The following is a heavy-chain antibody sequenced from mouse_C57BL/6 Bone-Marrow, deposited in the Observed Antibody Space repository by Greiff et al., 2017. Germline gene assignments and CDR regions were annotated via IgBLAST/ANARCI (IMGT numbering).Heavy chain of an antibody. CDR2: IYPRSGNT. D-gene: IGHD2-4*01. J-gene: IGHJ4*01. V-gene: IGHV1-81*01. Sequence: VKLMESGAELARPGASVKLSCKASGYTFTSYGISWVKQRTGQGLEWIGEIYPRSGNTYYNEKFKGKATLTADKSSSTAYMELRSLTSEDSAVYFCARSVYDYDGYAMDYWGQGTSVTVSS. CDR3: ARSVYDYDGYAMDY. CDR1: GYTFTSYG.